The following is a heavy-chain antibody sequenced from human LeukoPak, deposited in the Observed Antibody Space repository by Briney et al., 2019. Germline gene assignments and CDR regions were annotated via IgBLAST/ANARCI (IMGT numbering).Heavy chain of an antibody. D-gene: IGHD7-27*01. CDR3: ARAQLGRDWFDP. Sequence: GASVKVSCKASGYTFTSYYMHWVRQAPGQGLEWMGIINPSGGSTSYAQKFQGRVTMTRVTSTSTVYMELSSLRSEDTAVYYCARAQLGRDWFDPWGQGTLVTVSS. CDR2: INPSGGST. J-gene: IGHJ5*02. V-gene: IGHV1-46*01. CDR1: GYTFTSYY.